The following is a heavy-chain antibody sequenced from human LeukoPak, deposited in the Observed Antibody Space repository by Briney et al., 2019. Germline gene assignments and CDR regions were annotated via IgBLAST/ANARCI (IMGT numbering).Heavy chain of an antibody. Sequence: GESLKISCKGSEYSFTTYWVGWVRQMPGKGLEWMGIIYPGDSDTRYSPSFQGQVAISADKSISTAYLQWSSLKASDTAMYYCARLSHTMVPYALDYWGQGTLVTVSS. V-gene: IGHV5-51*01. CDR1: EYSFTTYW. CDR3: ARLSHTMVPYALDY. CDR2: IYPGDSDT. D-gene: IGHD3-10*01. J-gene: IGHJ4*02.